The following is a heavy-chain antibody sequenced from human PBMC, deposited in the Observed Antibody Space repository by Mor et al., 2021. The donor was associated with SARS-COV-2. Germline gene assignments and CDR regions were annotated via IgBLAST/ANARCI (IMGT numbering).Heavy chain of an antibody. CDR2: INTNSGVT. CDR3: ARGDEGVFDY. Sequence: APGQGLEWMAWINTNSGVTKDAQKFQGRVTMTSDTSSSTVYLELNSLRPDDTAVYYCARGDEGVFDYWGQGTLVTVS. J-gene: IGHJ4*02. V-gene: IGHV1-2*02. D-gene: IGHD2-21*01.